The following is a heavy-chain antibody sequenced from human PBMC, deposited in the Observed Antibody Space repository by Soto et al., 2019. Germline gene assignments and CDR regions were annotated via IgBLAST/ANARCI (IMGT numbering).Heavy chain of an antibody. J-gene: IGHJ6*02. Sequence: PGGSLRLSCAASGLTFNKHGINWVRQAPGKGLEWLAVISFDGRKQYYADSVKGRFTLSRDNSKNTLFLQMNSLRAEDTAVYYCATRRDASYYYYGMDVWGQGTTVTVSS. CDR3: ATRRDASYYYYGMDV. D-gene: IGHD2-2*01. V-gene: IGHV3-30*03. CDR2: ISFDGRKQ. CDR1: GLTFNKHG.